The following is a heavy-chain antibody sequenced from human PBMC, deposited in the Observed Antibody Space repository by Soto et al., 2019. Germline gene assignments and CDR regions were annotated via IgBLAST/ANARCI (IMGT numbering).Heavy chain of an antibody. J-gene: IGHJ6*02. CDR3: ARQPGSIAVDGTYYYYGMDV. CDR1: GGSFSGYY. Sequence: PSETLSLTCAVYGGSFSGYYWSWIRQPPGKGLEWIGEINHSGSTNYNPSLKSRVTISVDTSKNQFSLKLSSVTAADTAVYYCARQPGSIAVDGTYYYYGMDVWGQGTKVTVPS. CDR2: INHSGST. D-gene: IGHD6-19*01. V-gene: IGHV4-34*01.